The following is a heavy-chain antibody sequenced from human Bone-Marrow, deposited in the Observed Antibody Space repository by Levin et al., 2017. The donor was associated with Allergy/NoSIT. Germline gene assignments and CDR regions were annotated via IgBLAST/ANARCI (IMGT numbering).Heavy chain of an antibody. J-gene: IGHJ4*02. D-gene: IGHD6-25*01. CDR2: IKSKSDGGTT. V-gene: IGHV3-15*01. CDR1: GFTFKNAW. CDR3: TTGHVGGSAPADGY. Sequence: KSGGSLRLSCAASGFTFKNAWMTWVRQAPGKGLEWVGQIKSKSDGGTTDYGTPVKGRFTVSRDDSKNMLYLQMSNLKTEDTAVYYCTTGHVGGSAPADGYWGQGTLVTVSS.